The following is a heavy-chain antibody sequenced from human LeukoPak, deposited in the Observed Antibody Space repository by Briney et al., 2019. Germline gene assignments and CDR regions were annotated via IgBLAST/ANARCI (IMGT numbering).Heavy chain of an antibody. CDR2: INSDGSST. CDR3: ARVPWIQKGYYMDV. V-gene: IGHV3-74*01. CDR1: GFTFSSYW. Sequence: GGSLRLSCAASGFTFSSYWMHWVRQAPGKGLVWVSRINSDGSSTSYADSVKGRFTISRDNAKNSLYLQMNSLRGEDTAVYYCARVPWIQKGYYMDVWGKGITVTVSS. D-gene: IGHD5-18*01. J-gene: IGHJ6*03.